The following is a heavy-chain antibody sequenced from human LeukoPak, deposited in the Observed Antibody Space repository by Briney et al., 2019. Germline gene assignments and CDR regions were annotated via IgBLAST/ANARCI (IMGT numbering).Heavy chain of an antibody. J-gene: IGHJ3*02. CDR1: GYTFTSYG. V-gene: IGHV1-18*01. Sequence: ASVKVSCKASGYTFTSYGISWVRQAPGQGLEWMGWISAYNGNTNYAQKLQGRVTMTTDTSTSTAYMELRSLRSDDTAVYYCAREGYCNSTSCYTDSDAFDIWGQGTMVTVSS. CDR2: ISAYNGNT. CDR3: AREGYCNSTSCYTDSDAFDI. D-gene: IGHD2-2*02.